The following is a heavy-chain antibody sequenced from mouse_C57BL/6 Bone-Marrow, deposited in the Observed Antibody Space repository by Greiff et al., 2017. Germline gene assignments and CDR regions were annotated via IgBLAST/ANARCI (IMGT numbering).Heavy chain of an antibody. D-gene: IGHD1-1*01. J-gene: IGHJ1*03. Sequence: VQLHQSGAELARPGASVKLSCKASGYTFKSYGISWVKQRTGQGLEWIGEIYPRSGNPYYNEKFKGKATLTADKSSSTAYMELRSLTSEDAAVYFCVRDGNYYGSLGYFDVWGTGTTVTVAS. CDR1: GYTFKSYG. CDR2: IYPRSGNP. V-gene: IGHV1-81*01. CDR3: VRDGNYYGSLGYFDV.